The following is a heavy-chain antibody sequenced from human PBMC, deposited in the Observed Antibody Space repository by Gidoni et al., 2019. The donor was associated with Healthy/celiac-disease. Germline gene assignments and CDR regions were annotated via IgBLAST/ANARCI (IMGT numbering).Heavy chain of an antibody. D-gene: IGHD6-19*01. V-gene: IGHV1-18*01. CDR2: ISAYNGNT. CDR1: GSTFTSYG. J-gene: IGHJ4*02. Sequence: QVQLVQSGAEVKTPGASVKVSCKASGSTFTSYGISWVRQAPGQGLEWMGWISAYNGNTNYAQKLQGRVTMTTDTSASTAYMELRSLRSDDTAVYYCARAVEYSSGWYYFDYWGQGTLVTVSS. CDR3: ARAVEYSSGWYYFDY.